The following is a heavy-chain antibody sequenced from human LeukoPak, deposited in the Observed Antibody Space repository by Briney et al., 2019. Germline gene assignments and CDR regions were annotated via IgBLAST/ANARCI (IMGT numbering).Heavy chain of an antibody. CDR3: ARGYCSSTSCYTRGLDP. V-gene: IGHV1-18*01. Sequence: GASVKVSCKASGYTFTSYGISWVRQAPGQGLEWMGWISAYNGNTYYAQKLQGRVTMTTDTSTSTAYMELRSLRSDDTAVYYCARGYCSSTSCYTRGLDPWGQGTLVTVSS. D-gene: IGHD2-2*02. J-gene: IGHJ5*02. CDR1: GYTFTSYG. CDR2: ISAYNGNT.